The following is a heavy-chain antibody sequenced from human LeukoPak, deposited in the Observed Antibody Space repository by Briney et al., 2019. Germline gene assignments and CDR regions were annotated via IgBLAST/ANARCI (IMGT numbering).Heavy chain of an antibody. CDR3: AKGRRWLRNDAFDI. J-gene: IGHJ3*02. CDR1: GFTFSSYA. V-gene: IGHV3-30*04. Sequence: PGGSLRLSCAASGFTFSSYAMHWVRQAPGKGLEWVAVISYDGSNKYYADSVKGRFTISRDNSKNTLYLQMNSLRAEDTAVYYCAKGRRWLRNDAFDIWGQGTMVTVSS. CDR2: ISYDGSNK. D-gene: IGHD5-24*01.